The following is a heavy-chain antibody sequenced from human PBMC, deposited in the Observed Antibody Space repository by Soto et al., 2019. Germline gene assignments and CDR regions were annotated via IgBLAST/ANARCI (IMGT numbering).Heavy chain of an antibody. CDR3: ARPYCSSTGCYSRLDAFDI. D-gene: IGHD2-2*01. Sequence: QVQLVQSGAEVKKPGASVKVSCKASGYTFTGYYMHWVRQAPGQGLEWMGWINPNSGGTNYAQKFQGWVTMTRDTSISTAYMELSRLRSDDTAVYYCARPYCSSTGCYSRLDAFDIWGQGTMVTVSS. CDR2: INPNSGGT. CDR1: GYTFTGYY. J-gene: IGHJ3*02. V-gene: IGHV1-2*04.